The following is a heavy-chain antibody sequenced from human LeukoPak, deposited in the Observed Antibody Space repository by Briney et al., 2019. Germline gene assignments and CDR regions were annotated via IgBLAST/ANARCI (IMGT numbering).Heavy chain of an antibody. D-gene: IGHD3-10*01. CDR1: GYTFTDYY. Sequence: ASVTVSCKASGYTFTDYYIHWVRLAPGQGLEWMGWINPNSGGTNYAQKFQGRVTMTRDTSISTAYMELSRLRSDDTAVYYCARGDRGYYFDYWGQGTLVTVSS. CDR2: INPNSGGT. J-gene: IGHJ4*02. CDR3: ARGDRGYYFDY. V-gene: IGHV1-2*02.